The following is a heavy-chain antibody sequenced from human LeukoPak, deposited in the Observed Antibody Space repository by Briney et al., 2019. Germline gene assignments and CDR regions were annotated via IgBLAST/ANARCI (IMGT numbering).Heavy chain of an antibody. D-gene: IGHD3-10*01. CDR3: AKSVYHSGNY. CDR1: GYTISTYG. Sequence: GGSLRLSCAASGYTISTYGMSWVRQAPGKGLEWVSSISGGTTYYADSVKGRFTISRDNSKNTVSLQMNSLRAEDTAVYYCAKSVYHSGNYWGQGTLVTVSS. CDR2: ISGGTT. J-gene: IGHJ4*02. V-gene: IGHV3-23*01.